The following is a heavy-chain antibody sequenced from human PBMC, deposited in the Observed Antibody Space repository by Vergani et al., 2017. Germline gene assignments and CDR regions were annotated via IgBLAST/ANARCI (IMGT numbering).Heavy chain of an antibody. CDR2: ISWNSGSI. J-gene: IGHJ4*02. CDR3: AKVGYSSSYFDY. D-gene: IGHD6-13*01. Sequence: EVQLLESGGGLVQPGRSLRLSCAASGFTFDDYAMHWVRQVPGKGLEWVSGISWNSGSISYADSVRGRFTISRDNAKNSLYLHMNSLRTEDTALYYCAKVGYSSSYFDYWGQGTLVTVSS. V-gene: IGHV3-9*01. CDR1: GFTFDDYA.